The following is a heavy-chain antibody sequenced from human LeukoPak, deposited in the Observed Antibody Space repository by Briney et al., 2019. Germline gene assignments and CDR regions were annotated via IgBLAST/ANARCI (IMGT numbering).Heavy chain of an antibody. CDR1: GYTFTSYG. Sequence: ASVKVSCKASGYTFTSYGISWVRQAPGQRLEWMGWINAGNGNTKYSQKFQGRVTITRDTSASTAYMELSSLRSEDTAVYYCASPSISRSGWLPFDYWGQGTLVTVSS. CDR3: ASPSISRSGWLPFDY. D-gene: IGHD6-19*01. CDR2: INAGNGNT. J-gene: IGHJ4*02. V-gene: IGHV1-3*01.